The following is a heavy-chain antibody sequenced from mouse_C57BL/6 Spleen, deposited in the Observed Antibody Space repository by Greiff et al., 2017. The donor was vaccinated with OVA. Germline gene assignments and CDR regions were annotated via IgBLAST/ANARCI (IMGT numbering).Heavy chain of an antibody. Sequence: VQLQQSGPELVKPGASVKLSCKASGYTFTSYDINWVKQRPGQGLEWIGWIYPRDGSTKYNEKFKGKATLTVDTSSRTAYMELHSLPSEDSAVYFCARQGLYYYGSSYGFAYWGQGTLVTVSA. D-gene: IGHD1-1*01. CDR3: ARQGLYYYGSSYGFAY. V-gene: IGHV1-85*01. CDR1: GYTFTSYD. CDR2: IYPRDGST. J-gene: IGHJ3*01.